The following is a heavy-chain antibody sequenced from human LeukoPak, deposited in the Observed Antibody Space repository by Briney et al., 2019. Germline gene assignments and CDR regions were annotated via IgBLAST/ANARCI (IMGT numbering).Heavy chain of an antibody. J-gene: IGHJ3*02. Sequence: ASVKVSCKVSGYTLTQLSMHWARRAAGKGPEWKGGFDPEDGETIYAQKFQGRVTMTEDTSTDTAYMELSSLRSEDTAVYYCATDASGSYLDAFDIWGQGTMVTVSS. V-gene: IGHV1-24*01. CDR2: FDPEDGET. CDR1: GYTLTQLS. CDR3: ATDASGSYLDAFDI. D-gene: IGHD1-26*01.